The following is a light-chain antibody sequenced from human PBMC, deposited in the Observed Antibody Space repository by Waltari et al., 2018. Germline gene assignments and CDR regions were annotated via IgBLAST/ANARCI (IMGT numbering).Light chain of an antibody. CDR2: YDS. V-gene: IGLV3-21*04. CDR3: QVWDDVTDSGV. CDR1: NIGRKS. Sequence: YVLTQPPSVSVDPGKTARLTCGGDNIGRKSVNWYQQKPGQAPVLVMFYDSDRPSEITERFSGSNSGNTATLTISWVEAGDEADYHCQVWDDVTDSGVFGGGTKLTVL. J-gene: IGLJ3*02.